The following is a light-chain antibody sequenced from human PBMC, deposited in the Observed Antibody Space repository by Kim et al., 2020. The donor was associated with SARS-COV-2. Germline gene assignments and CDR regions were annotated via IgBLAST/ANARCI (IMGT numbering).Light chain of an antibody. J-gene: IGKJ4*01. CDR2: GAS. V-gene: IGKV3-15*01. CDR3: QQYNDWPLLT. CDR1: QSVKNN. Sequence: IVMTQSPATLSVSPGERVTLSRRASQSVKNNLAWYQQRPGQAPRLLIYGASTRATDISARFSGSGSGTDFTLTIRSLQSEDLAVYYCQQYNDWPLLTFGGGTKVDIK.